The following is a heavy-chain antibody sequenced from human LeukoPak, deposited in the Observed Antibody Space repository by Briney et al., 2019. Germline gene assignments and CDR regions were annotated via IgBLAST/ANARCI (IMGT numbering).Heavy chain of an antibody. CDR2: IYYSGST. J-gene: IGHJ4*02. Sequence: SETLSLTCTVSGGSISSYYWSWIRQPPGKGLEWIGYIYYSGSTNYNPSLKSRVTISVDTSKNQFSLKLSSVTAADTAVYYCARDPGEYYFYYWGQGTLVTVAS. CDR1: GGSISSYY. V-gene: IGHV4-59*01. CDR3: ARDPGEYYFYY.